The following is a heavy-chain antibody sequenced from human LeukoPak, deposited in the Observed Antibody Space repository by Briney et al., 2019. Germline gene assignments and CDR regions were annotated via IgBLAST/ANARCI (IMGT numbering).Heavy chain of an antibody. V-gene: IGHV3-30-3*01. CDR2: ISYDGSNK. J-gene: IGHJ4*02. Sequence: GGSLRLSCAASGFTFSDYYMSWIRQAPGKGLEWVAVISYDGSNKYYADSVKGRFTISRDNSKNTLYLQMNSLRAEDTAVYYCARDWEAVAGTGIDYWGQGTLVTVSS. CDR3: ARDWEAVAGTGIDY. D-gene: IGHD6-19*01. CDR1: GFTFSDYY.